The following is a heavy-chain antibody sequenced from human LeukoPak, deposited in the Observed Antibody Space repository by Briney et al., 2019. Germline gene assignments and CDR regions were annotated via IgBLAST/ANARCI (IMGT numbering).Heavy chain of an antibody. CDR2: ISASGSST. V-gene: IGHV3-23*01. CDR3: AKGRYSTPDDGMDV. D-gene: IGHD6-13*01. CDR1: GFTFRNYA. Sequence: GGSLRLSCVASGFTFRNYAMNRVRQAPGKGLDWVSGISASGSSTYHADSVKGRFTISRDNSKNTLYLQMNSLRAEDTAVYYCAKGRYSTPDDGMDVWGQGTTVTVSS. J-gene: IGHJ6*02.